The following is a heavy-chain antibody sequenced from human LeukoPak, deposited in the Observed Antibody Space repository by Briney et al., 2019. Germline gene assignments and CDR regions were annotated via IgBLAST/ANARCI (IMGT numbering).Heavy chain of an antibody. D-gene: IGHD3-22*01. CDR3: EKSYYDSSGYPDAFDI. CDR2: ISYDGSNK. J-gene: IGHJ3*02. V-gene: IGHV3-30*18. CDR1: GFAFSSYG. Sequence: GGSLRLSCAASGFAFSSYGMHWVRQAPGKGLEWVAVISYDGSNKYYADSVKGRFTTSRDNSKNTLYLQMNSLRAEDTAVYYCEKSYYDSSGYPDAFDIWGQGTMVTVSS.